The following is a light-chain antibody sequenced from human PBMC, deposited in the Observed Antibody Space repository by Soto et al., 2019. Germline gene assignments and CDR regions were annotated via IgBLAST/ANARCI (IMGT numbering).Light chain of an antibody. Sequence: DKVMTRSPATVSVSPLEIATLSCMASESVSSDLAWYQQKPGQAPRLLMYEVSTRATGIPDRFSGSGSGTDFTLTISRLEPEDFAIYYCQQRQYWPPITFGQGTRLEIK. CDR1: ESVSSD. CDR3: QQRQYWPPIT. V-gene: IGKV3D-15*01. CDR2: EVS. J-gene: IGKJ5*01.